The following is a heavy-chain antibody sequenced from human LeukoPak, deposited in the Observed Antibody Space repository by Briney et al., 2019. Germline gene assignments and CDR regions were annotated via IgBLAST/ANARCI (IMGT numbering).Heavy chain of an antibody. D-gene: IGHD6-19*01. CDR1: GLPLITSGMG. CDR3: AHRPQYSGDWSTFDT. J-gene: IGHJ5*02. V-gene: IGHV2-5*01. Sequence: ESGPTLVTPTQTLTLTCTFSGLPLITSGMGVGWIRQPPGKALEWLALLYGNDDKRYSPSLKIRLIITKDTSKNQVVLTMTNMDPVDTATYFCAHRPQYSGDWSTFDTWGQGTLVTVSS. CDR2: LYGNDDK.